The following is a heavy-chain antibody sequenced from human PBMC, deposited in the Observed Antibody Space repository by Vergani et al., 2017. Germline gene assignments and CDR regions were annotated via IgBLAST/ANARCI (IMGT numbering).Heavy chain of an antibody. CDR1: GFTFSSYS. CDR3: ASGVRQDIVVVPAAWVWSDV. CDR2: FSSSSSYI. V-gene: IGHV3-21*01. J-gene: IGHJ6*02. Sequence: EVQLVESGGGLVKPGGSLRLSCAASGFTFSSYSMNWVRQAPGKGREWVSSFSSSSSYIYYADSVKGRFTISRDNAKNSLYLQMNSLRAEDTAVYYCASGVRQDIVVVPAAWVWSDVWGQGTTVTVSS. D-gene: IGHD2-2*01.